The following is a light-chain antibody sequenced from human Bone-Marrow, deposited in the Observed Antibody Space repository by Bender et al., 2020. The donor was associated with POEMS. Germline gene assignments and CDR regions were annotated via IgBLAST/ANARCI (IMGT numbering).Light chain of an antibody. Sequence: QSVLTQPPSASGTPGQRVTISCSGSSSNIGTNPVNWYQQLPGTAPKLLIYINNQRPSGVPDRFSGSKSGNTASLTISGLQGEDEADYYCAAWEDSLNGWVFGGGTKLTVL. V-gene: IGLV1-44*01. J-gene: IGLJ3*02. CDR3: AAWEDSLNGWV. CDR1: SSNIGTNP. CDR2: INN.